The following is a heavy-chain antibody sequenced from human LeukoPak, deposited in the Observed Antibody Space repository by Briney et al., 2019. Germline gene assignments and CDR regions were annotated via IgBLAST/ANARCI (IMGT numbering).Heavy chain of an antibody. CDR3: ARAQIVDYGLWVTPGAFDI. J-gene: IGHJ3*02. CDR1: GFTFSSYS. CDR2: ISSSSSYI. Sequence: GGSLRLSCAASGFTFSSYSMNWVRQAPGKGLEWVSSISSSSSYIYYADSVKGRFTISRDNAKNSLYLQMNSLRAEDTAVYYCARAQIVDYGLWVTPGAFDIWGQGTMVTVSP. D-gene: IGHD4-17*01. V-gene: IGHV3-21*01.